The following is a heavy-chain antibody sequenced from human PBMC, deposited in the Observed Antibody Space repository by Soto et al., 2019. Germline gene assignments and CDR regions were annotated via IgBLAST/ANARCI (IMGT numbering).Heavy chain of an antibody. V-gene: IGHV3-21*01. CDR3: ARDEAITMALDV. CDR2: ISSSSSYI. J-gene: IGHJ6*02. CDR1: GFTFSSYG. Sequence: PGGSLRLSCAASGFTFSSYGMHWVRQAPGKGLEWVSSISSSSSYIYYADSVKGRFTISRDNAKNSLYLQMNSLRAEDTAVYYCARDEAITMALDVWGQGTTVTVSS. D-gene: IGHD3-10*01.